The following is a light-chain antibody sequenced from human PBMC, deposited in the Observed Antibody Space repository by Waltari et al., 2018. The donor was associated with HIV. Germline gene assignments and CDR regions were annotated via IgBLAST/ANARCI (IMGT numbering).Light chain of an antibody. Sequence: QTVVTQEPSLTVSPGGTVTLTCGSTTGTVTSDHHPYWFQQKPGQAPRTLVYDATDKLSWTPARFSPSFLGGKAALTLTAAQPEDEADYYCLLSYGSVRLFGGGTRLTV. CDR2: DAT. CDR1: TGTVTSDHH. V-gene: IGLV7-46*01. CDR3: LLSYGSVRL. J-gene: IGLJ2*01.